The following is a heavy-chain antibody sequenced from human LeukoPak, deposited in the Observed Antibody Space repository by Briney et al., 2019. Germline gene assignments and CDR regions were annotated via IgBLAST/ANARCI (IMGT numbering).Heavy chain of an antibody. V-gene: IGHV3-9*03. CDR3: TKSPSFTLGGGYLDS. CDR2: ISWNSDLI. J-gene: IGHJ4*02. D-gene: IGHD3-22*01. Sequence: GGSLRLSCVGSEFMFDVLHRVRQAPGKGLEWVSGISWNSDLIGYADSVKGRLTISRDNDRNTVYLQMNGLRLEDMAFYYCTKSPSFTLGGGYLDSWGQGNLVTVSS. CDR1: EFMFDV.